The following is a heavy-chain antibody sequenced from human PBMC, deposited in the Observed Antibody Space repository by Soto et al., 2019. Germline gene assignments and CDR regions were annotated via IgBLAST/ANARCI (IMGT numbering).Heavy chain of an antibody. CDR3: ASPEYCSSTSCYYYYYGMDV. V-gene: IGHV1-69*01. Sequence: QVQLVQSGAEVKKPGSSVKVSCKAYGGTFSSYAISWVRQAPGQGLEWMGGIIPIFGTANYAQKFQGRVTITADESTSTAYMELSSLRSEDTAVYYCASPEYCSSTSCYYYYYGMDVWGKGPTVTVSS. D-gene: IGHD2-2*01. J-gene: IGHJ6*04. CDR1: GGTFSSYA. CDR2: IIPIFGTA.